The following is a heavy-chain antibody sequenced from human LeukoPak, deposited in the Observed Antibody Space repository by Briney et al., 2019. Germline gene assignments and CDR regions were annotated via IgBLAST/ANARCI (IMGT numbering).Heavy chain of an antibody. Sequence: GASVKVSCKASGYTFTSYDINWVRQATGQGLEWMGWMNPNSGNTGYAQKFQGRVTITRNTSISTAYMELSSLRSDDTAVYYCAFGRWELLFFFDYWGQGTLVTVSS. V-gene: IGHV1-8*03. J-gene: IGHJ4*02. D-gene: IGHD1-26*01. CDR1: GYTFTSYD. CDR3: AFGRWELLFFFDY. CDR2: MNPNSGNT.